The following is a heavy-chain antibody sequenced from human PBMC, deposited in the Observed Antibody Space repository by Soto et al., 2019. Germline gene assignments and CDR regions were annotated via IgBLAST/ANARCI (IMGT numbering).Heavy chain of an antibody. V-gene: IGHV4-39*01. CDR2: ICFSGST. J-gene: IGHJ5*02. D-gene: IGHD4-17*01. Sequence: QLQLQESGPVLVKPSETLSLTCSVSGGSISSSSYFWGWIRQPPGKGLEWIGSICFSGSTYYNPSLKSRFPLSVDPSRNQFSWRWRSVTVEDPAWYYCARHPGDFFFDPGGKGPLFTVS. CDR1: GGSISSSSYF. CDR3: ARHPGDFFFDP.